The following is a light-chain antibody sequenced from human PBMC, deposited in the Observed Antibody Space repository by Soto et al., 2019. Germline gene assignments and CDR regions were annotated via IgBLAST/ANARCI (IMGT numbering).Light chain of an antibody. V-gene: IGLV1-36*01. J-gene: IGLJ3*02. CDR3: AAWDDSLNARV. CDR1: SSNIGNNA. CDR2: YDD. Sequence: QSVLTQPPSVSEAPRQRGTISCSGSSSNIGNNAVHWYQQLPGKAPKLLIYYDDLLPSGVSDRFSGSKSGTSASLAISGLQSEDEADYYCAAWDDSLNARVFGGGTKLTVL.